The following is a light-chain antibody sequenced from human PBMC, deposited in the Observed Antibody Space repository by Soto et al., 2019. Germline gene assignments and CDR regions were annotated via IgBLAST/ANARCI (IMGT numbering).Light chain of an antibody. CDR2: GSS. J-gene: IGLJ1*01. CDR1: SSNFGAGFD. V-gene: IGLV1-40*01. Sequence: QSVLTQPPSVSGAPGQRVTISCTGSSSNFGAGFDVHWYQHLPGTAPKLLIYGSSNRPSGVPDRFSGSKSGTSASLAITGLHAEDEAGYYYQSSDSSLSGYVFGTGTKLTVL. CDR3: QSSDSSLSGYV.